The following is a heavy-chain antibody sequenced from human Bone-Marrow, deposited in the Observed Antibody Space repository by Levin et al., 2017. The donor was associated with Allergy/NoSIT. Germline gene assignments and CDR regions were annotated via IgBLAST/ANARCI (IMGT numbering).Heavy chain of an antibody. V-gene: IGHV3-66*01. J-gene: IGHJ4*02. Sequence: ASVKVSCAASGLSVSSDSMNWVRQTPGKGLEWISVIYGGERTYYADSVKGRFTISIDKANNTLFLQMKSLRAEDTGVYYCARVDFADYKYYFDYWGQGTLVTVSS. CDR3: ARVDFADYKYYFDY. D-gene: IGHD4-17*01. CDR1: GLSVSSDS. CDR2: IYGGERT.